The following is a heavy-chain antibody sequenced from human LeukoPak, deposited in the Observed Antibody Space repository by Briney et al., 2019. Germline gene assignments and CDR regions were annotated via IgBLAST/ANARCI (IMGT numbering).Heavy chain of an antibody. Sequence: ASVKVSCKASGGTFSSYAISWVRQAPGQGLEWMGIINPSGGSTSYAQKFQGRITMTRDTSTSTVYMELSSLRSEDTAVYYCARSPDSLPDYWGQGTLVTVSA. V-gene: IGHV1-46*03. J-gene: IGHJ4*02. CDR1: GGTFSSYA. CDR3: ARSPDSLPDY. CDR2: INPSGGST. D-gene: IGHD2-21*01.